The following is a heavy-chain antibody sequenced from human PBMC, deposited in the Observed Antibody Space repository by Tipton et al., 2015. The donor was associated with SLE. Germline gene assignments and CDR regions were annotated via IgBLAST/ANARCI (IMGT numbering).Heavy chain of an antibody. D-gene: IGHD1-26*01. CDR2: FYHSANT. V-gene: IGHV4-38-2*02. J-gene: IGHJ4*02. CDR3: ARDSIYSGSDY. CDR1: RYSISSGYY. Sequence: TLSLTCIVSRYSISSGYYWGWMRQAPGKELEWIGSFYHSANTYYNPSLTSRVTISVDTSKNQFSLKLSSVTAADTAVYYCARDSIYSGSDYWGQGTLVTVSS.